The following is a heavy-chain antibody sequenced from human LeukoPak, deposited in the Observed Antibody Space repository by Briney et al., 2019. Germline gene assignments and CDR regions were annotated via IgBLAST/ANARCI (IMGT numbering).Heavy chain of an antibody. CDR2: INGDGSST. Sequence: GGSLRLSCSASGFTFSSYWMDWVRQAPGKELVWVSRINGDGSSTNYADSVKGRFTISRDNAKNTLYLQMNSLRAEDTAVYHCARDIGYSSGWPFDYWGQGTLVTVSS. J-gene: IGHJ4*02. CDR1: GFTFSSYW. D-gene: IGHD6-19*01. CDR3: ARDIGYSSGWPFDY. V-gene: IGHV3-74*01.